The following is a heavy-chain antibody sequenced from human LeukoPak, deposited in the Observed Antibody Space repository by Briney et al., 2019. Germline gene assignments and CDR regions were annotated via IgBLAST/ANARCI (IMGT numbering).Heavy chain of an antibody. CDR1: GFTFSSYS. V-gene: IGHV3-21*04. D-gene: IGHD2-8*01. J-gene: IGHJ4*02. CDR3: AKGERYCIDGVCYRDY. CDR2: ISSSSSYI. Sequence: GGSLRLSCAASGFTFSSYSMNWVRQAPGKGLEWVSSISSSSSYIYYADSVKGRFTISRDNSKNTLYLQMNSLRAEDTAVYYCAKGERYCIDGVCYRDYWGQGTLVTVSS.